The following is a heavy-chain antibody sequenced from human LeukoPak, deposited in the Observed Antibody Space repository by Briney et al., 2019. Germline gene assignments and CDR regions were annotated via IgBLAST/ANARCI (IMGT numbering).Heavy chain of an antibody. CDR3: TRDCYDSSGYYYEEPFLDY. CDR2: IRSKAYGGTT. D-gene: IGHD3-22*01. J-gene: IGHJ4*02. Sequence: GGSLRLSCTASGFTFGDYAMSWFRQAPGKGLEWVGFIRSKAYGGTTEYAASVKGRFTISRDDSKSIAYLQMNSLKTEDTAVYYCTRDCYDSSGYYYEEPFLDYWGQGTLVTVSS. V-gene: IGHV3-49*03. CDR1: GFTFGDYA.